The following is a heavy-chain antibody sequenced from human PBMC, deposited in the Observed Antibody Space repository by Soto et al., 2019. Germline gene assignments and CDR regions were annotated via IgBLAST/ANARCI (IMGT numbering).Heavy chain of an antibody. CDR1: GGTFSSYA. CDR2: IIPIFGTA. Sequence: SVKVSCKASGGTFSSYAISWVRQAPGQGLEWMGGIIPIFGTANYAQKFQGRVTITADESTSTAYMELSSLRSEDTAVYYCARVLRYFDWFPYYYYGMDVWGQGTTVIVSS. CDR3: ARVLRYFDWFPYYYYGMDV. D-gene: IGHD3-9*01. V-gene: IGHV1-69*13. J-gene: IGHJ6*02.